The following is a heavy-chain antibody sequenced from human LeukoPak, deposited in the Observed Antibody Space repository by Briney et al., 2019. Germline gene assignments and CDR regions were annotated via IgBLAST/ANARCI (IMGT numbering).Heavy chain of an antibody. J-gene: IGHJ5*02. CDR1: RGSISNFY. V-gene: IGHV4-4*07. CDR3: ARDLPSYYFDSGNMFDP. D-gene: IGHD3-10*01. CDR2: IYSSGRT. Sequence: SVTLSLTCTVSRGSISNFYWSWIRQPAGKGLEWIGRIYSSGRTNYNSSLKSRVAMSIDTSNNQFSLKLSSVTAADTAVYYCARDLPSYYFDSGNMFDPWGQGTLVTVSS.